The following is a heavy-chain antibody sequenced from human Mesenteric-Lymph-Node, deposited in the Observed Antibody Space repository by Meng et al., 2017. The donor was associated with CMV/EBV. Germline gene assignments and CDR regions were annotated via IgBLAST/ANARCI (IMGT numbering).Heavy chain of an antibody. J-gene: IGHJ6*02. CDR2: IIPILGRA. D-gene: IGHD6-13*01. Sequence: SVKVSCKASGGTFRSDGISWVRQAPGQGLEWMGRIIPILGRANYAQRFQGRVTITADKSTTTVHMELSGLRSEDTAVYYCARLKAADALYYGMDVWGQGTTVTVSS. CDR3: ARLKAADALYYGMDV. V-gene: IGHV1-69*04. CDR1: GGTFRSDG.